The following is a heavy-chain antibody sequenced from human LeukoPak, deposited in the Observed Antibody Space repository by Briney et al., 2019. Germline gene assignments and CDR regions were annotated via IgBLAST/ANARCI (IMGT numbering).Heavy chain of an antibody. CDR1: GFTFSSYG. V-gene: IGHV3-33*01. D-gene: IGHD2/OR15-2a*01. CDR2: IWYDGSNK. J-gene: IGHJ4*02. Sequence: GGSLRLSCAASGFTFSSYGMHWVRQAPGKGLEWVALIWYDGSNKYYADSVRGRLTISRDNSKNTLYLQMNSLRAEDTAIYYCAREGPRGNSQFDYWGQGTLVTVSS. CDR3: AREGPRGNSQFDY.